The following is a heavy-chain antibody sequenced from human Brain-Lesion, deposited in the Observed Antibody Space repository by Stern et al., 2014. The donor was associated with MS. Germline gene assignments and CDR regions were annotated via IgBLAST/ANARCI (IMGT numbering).Heavy chain of an antibody. V-gene: IGHV5-51*03. CDR2: IFPRDSNT. J-gene: IGHJ4*02. CDR3: ARSPATPSGYDRFDY. CDR1: GYLFDDYW. D-gene: IGHD5-12*01. Sequence: EVQLVESGAEVKKPGESLKISCEASGYLFDDYWIGWVRQMSGRGLELVAIIFPRDSNTRYSPSVQGPVTISDDKSISTAYFQRSGLKASDTAMYYCARSPATPSGYDRFDYWGQGALVTVSS.